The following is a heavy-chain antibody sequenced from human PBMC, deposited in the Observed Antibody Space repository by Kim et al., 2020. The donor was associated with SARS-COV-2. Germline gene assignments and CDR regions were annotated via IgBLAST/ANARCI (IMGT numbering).Heavy chain of an antibody. Sequence: GGSLILSCAASGFTFSSYGMGWVRQAPGKGLEWVSSISVSGGSTYYTDSVKGRFTISRDNSKNTLYLQMNSLRAEDTAAYYCAGKGGAIAVAAGGQGTLVTVSS. D-gene: IGHD6-19*01. V-gene: IGHV3-23*01. CDR1: GFTFSSYG. J-gene: IGHJ4*02. CDR2: ISVSGGST. CDR3: AGKGGAIAVAA.